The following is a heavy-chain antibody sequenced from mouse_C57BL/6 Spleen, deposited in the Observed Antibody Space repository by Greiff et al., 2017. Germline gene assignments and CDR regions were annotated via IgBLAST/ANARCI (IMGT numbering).Heavy chain of an antibody. D-gene: IGHD2-4*01. Sequence: EVKLMESGPELVKPGASVKISCKASGYSFTDYNMNWVKQSNGKSLEWIGVINPNYGTTSYNQKFKGKATLTVDQSSSTAYMQLNSLTSEDSAVYYCARWDDYDGGRFAYWGQGTLVTVSA. CDR3: ARWDDYDGGRFAY. V-gene: IGHV1-39*01. J-gene: IGHJ3*01. CDR1: GYSFTDYN. CDR2: INPNYGTT.